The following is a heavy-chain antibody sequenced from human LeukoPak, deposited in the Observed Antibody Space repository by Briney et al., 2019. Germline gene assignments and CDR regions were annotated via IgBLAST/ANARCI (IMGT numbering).Heavy chain of an antibody. Sequence: SQTLSLTCSVSGGSITSGSYYWTWIRQTAGKGLEWIGRIHASGSTNYNPSLNSRVTISADTFKNQFSLKLSSVTAADTAVYYCAASAPSGSNWFDPWGQGILVTVSS. V-gene: IGHV4-61*02. J-gene: IGHJ5*02. CDR3: AASAPSGSNWFDP. CDR1: GGSITSGSYY. CDR2: IHASGST. D-gene: IGHD3-22*01.